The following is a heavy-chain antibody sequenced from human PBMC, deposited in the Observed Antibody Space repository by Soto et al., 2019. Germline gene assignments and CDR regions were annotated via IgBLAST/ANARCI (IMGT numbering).Heavy chain of an antibody. J-gene: IGHJ5*02. CDR1: GGTFSNYA. Sequence: QVRLVQSGAEVKKPGSSVKVSCKASGGTFSNYAITWLRLAPGQGLEWLGGIIPVFGTVNYAQKFQGRVTITADESTSTAYTALNRLRSEDTPVYYCASDNPYTSNFGHWFDPWGQGTLVIVS. V-gene: IGHV1-69*01. CDR2: IIPVFGTV. D-gene: IGHD6-13*01. CDR3: ASDNPYTSNFGHWFDP.